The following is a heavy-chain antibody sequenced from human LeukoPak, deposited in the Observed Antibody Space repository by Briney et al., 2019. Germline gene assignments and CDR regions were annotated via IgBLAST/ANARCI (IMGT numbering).Heavy chain of an antibody. V-gene: IGHV4-34*01. J-gene: IGHJ4*02. CDR3: GRGHRASVVILDY. CDR2: INHSGST. CDR1: GGPFSGYY. Sequence: SETLSPTCAVYGGPFSGYYWSWIGQPPGKGLDWIGEINHSGSTNYTPSLKSRVTISVDTSKNQFSLKLSYVAAADTAVYYCGRGHRASVVILDYWGQGTPVTVSS. D-gene: IGHD2/OR15-2a*01.